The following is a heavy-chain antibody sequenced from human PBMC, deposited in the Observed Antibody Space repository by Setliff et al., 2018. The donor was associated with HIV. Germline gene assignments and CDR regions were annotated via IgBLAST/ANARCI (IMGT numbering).Heavy chain of an antibody. CDR3: ARGYYYDSSGYYGPLDY. D-gene: IGHD3-22*01. CDR1: GYTFSTYP. V-gene: IGHV1-3*01. Sequence: ASVKVSCKTTGYTFSTYPMHWVRQAPGQRLEWMGWINAGNGNTKYSPKFQGRVTITRDTSASTAYMELSSLRSEDSAVYYCARGYYYDSSGYYGPLDYWGQGTLVTVSS. CDR2: INAGNGNT. J-gene: IGHJ4*02.